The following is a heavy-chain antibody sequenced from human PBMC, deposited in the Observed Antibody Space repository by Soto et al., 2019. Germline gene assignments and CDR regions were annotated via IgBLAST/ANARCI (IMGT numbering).Heavy chain of an antibody. V-gene: IGHV3-21*01. J-gene: IGHJ4*02. CDR1: GFAFNNYG. D-gene: IGHD2-2*01. CDR2: ISKSDYT. CDR3: AREDSIIIPAVSDF. Sequence: PGGSLRLSCTVSGFAFNNYGINWVRQAPGKGLEWVSSISKSDYTYYSDSVKGRFAISRDNAKSSASLQMNTLRVEDTAVYYCAREDSIIIPAVSDFWGQGTLVTVSS.